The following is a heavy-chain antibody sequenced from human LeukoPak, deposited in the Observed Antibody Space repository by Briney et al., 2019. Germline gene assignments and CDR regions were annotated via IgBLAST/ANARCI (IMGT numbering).Heavy chain of an antibody. D-gene: IGHD6-13*01. Sequence: SETLSLTCTVSGDSMSRNVFVWGWIRQTPGKGLEYIGSIGYTGATNYNPSLKSRLTISLDTSQNQFSLKLASVTAADTAIYYCAREFSSIGNYYYYMDVWGQGTTVTVSS. CDR3: AREFSSIGNYYYYMDV. CDR2: IGYTGAT. CDR1: GDSMSRNVFV. V-gene: IGHV4-39*07. J-gene: IGHJ6*03.